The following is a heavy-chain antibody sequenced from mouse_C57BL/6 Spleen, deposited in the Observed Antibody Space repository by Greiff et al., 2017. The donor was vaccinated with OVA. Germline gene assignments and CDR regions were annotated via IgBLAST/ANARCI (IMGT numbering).Heavy chain of an antibody. CDR3: TGDWDGAY. CDR1: GFTFSNYW. J-gene: IGHJ3*01. CDR2: IRLKSDNYAT. V-gene: IGHV6-3*01. Sequence: DVKVEESGGGLVQPGGSMKLSCVASGFTFSNYWMNWVRQSPEKGLEWVAQIRLKSDNYATHYAKSVKGRFTISRDDSKSSVYLQMNNLRAEDTGIYYCTGDWDGAYWGQGTLVTVSA. D-gene: IGHD4-1*01.